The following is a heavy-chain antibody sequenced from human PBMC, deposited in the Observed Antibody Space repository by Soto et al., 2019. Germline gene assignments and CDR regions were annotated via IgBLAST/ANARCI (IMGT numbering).Heavy chain of an antibody. CDR2: ISYDGSNK. D-gene: IGHD2-2*01. Sequence: QVQLVESGGGVVQPGRSLRLSCAASGFTFSSYAMHWVRQAPGKGLEWVAVISYDGSNKYYADSVKGRFTISRDNSKNTLYLQMNSLRAEDTAVYYSARVLVPAAFDYWGQGTLVTVSS. V-gene: IGHV3-30-3*01. CDR3: ARVLVPAAFDY. CDR1: GFTFSSYA. J-gene: IGHJ4*02.